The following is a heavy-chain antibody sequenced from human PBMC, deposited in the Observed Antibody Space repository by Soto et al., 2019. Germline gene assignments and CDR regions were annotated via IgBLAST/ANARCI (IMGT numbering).Heavy chain of an antibody. D-gene: IGHD3-10*01. CDR2: ISSSSSYI. CDR1: GFTFSSYS. Sequence: GGYLRLSCAASGFTFSSYSMNWVRQAPGKGLEWVSSISSSSSYIYYADSMKGRFTISRDNAKNSLYLQMNRLSAEDTAVYYWARDSMVWGVIILFDYWGQGTLVTVAS. V-gene: IGHV3-21*01. J-gene: IGHJ4*02. CDR3: ARDSMVWGVIILFDY.